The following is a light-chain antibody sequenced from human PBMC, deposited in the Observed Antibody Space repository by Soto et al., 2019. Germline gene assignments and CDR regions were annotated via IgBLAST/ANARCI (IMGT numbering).Light chain of an antibody. CDR1: SSDVGGYNY. Sequence: QSALTQPASVSGSPGQSITISCTGTSSDVGGYNYVSWYQQHPGKAPNLMIYDVSNRPSGVSNRFSGSKSDNTASLTISGLQAEDEADYYCSSYTSSSTPGVFGTGTKVTVL. CDR2: DVS. CDR3: SSYTSSSTPGV. J-gene: IGLJ1*01. V-gene: IGLV2-14*01.